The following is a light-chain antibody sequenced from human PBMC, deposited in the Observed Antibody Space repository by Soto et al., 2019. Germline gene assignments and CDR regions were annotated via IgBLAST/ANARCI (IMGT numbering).Light chain of an antibody. Sequence: SYELTQPPSVSVAPGKTARVTCGGNNIGGKSVHWYQQKPGQAPVLVISYDSDRPSGIPERFSGSNSANTATLTISRVEAGDEADYYCHVWDSSRDHVVLGGGTKLTVL. CDR1: NIGGKS. V-gene: IGLV3-21*04. CDR3: HVWDSSRDHVV. CDR2: YDS. J-gene: IGLJ2*01.